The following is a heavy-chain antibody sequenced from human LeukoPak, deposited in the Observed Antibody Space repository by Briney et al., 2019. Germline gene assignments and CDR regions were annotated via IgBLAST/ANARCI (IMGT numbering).Heavy chain of an antibody. CDR3: ARERPSTGYGDF. Sequence: GGSLRLSRAASGFTFSGYEMNWVRQAPGKGLEWVSYISSSGSTIYYADSVKGRFTISRDNAKNSLYLQTNSLRAEDTAVYYCARERPSTGYGDFWGQGTLVTVSS. J-gene: IGHJ4*02. V-gene: IGHV3-48*03. CDR2: ISSSGSTI. CDR1: GFTFSGYE. D-gene: IGHD5-12*01.